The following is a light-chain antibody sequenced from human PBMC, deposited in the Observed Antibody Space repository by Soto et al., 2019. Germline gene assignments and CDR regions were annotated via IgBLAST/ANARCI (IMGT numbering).Light chain of an antibody. CDR1: SSDVGGYNY. CDR3: SSYTSTNSWV. Sequence: QSALTQSASVSGSPGQSITISCTGTSSDVGGYNYVYWYQQHPGKAPKLIIYDVSNRPSGVSTRFSGSKSGNTASLTISGLQAEDEADYSCSSYTSTNSWVFGGGTKVTVL. V-gene: IGLV2-14*01. J-gene: IGLJ3*02. CDR2: DVS.